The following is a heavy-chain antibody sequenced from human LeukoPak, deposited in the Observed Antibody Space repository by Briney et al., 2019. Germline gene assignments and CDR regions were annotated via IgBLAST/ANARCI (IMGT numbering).Heavy chain of an antibody. CDR1: GITFGSYW. Sequence: GGSLRLSCAASGITFGSYWMDWVRQSSDQGLEWVANIKQDGSEAYYLDSVKGRFTISRDNAKNALFLQMNSLRAEDTAVYYCTRSLDYWGQGTLVTVSS. CDR2: IKQDGSEA. CDR3: TRSLDY. V-gene: IGHV3-7*01. J-gene: IGHJ4*02.